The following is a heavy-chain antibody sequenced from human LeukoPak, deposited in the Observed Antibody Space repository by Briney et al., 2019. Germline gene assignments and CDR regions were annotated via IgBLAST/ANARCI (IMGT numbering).Heavy chain of an antibody. D-gene: IGHD6-19*01. CDR2: INPNSGGT. CDR1: GYTFTGYY. J-gene: IGHJ3*02. Sequence: ASVKVSCKASGYTFTGYYLHWVRQAPGQGPEWMGWINPNSGGTNYAQKFQGRVTMTRDTSSSTAYMELSRLRSDDTALYYCTRGAIAVAVDAFDIWGQGTMVTVSS. V-gene: IGHV1-2*02. CDR3: TRGAIAVAVDAFDI.